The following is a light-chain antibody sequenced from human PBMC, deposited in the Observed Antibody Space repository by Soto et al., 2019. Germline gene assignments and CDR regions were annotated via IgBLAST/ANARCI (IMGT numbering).Light chain of an antibody. CDR2: EVS. V-gene: IGLV2-14*01. Sequence: QSVLTQPASVSGSPGQSITISCTGTSSDVGGYDFVSWYQQHPGKAPKLLIYEVSRRPSSFSNRFSGSKSANTASLTISELQAEEAADYYCLSYSSTSTLYVFGTGTKVNV. CDR1: SSDVGGYDF. CDR3: LSYSSTSTLYV. J-gene: IGLJ1*01.